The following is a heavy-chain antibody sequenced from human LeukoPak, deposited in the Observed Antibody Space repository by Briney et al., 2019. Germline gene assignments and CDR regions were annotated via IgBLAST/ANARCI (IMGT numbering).Heavy chain of an antibody. CDR2: INPNSGGT. Sequence: ASVKVSCKASGYSFTAYYIHWVRQAPGQGLEWMGWINPNSGGTNYAQKFQGRVTMTRDMSISTVYMELSRLRSDDTAVYYCARDLIVVVNPKQEYFQHWGQGTLVTVSS. CDR1: GYSFTAYY. J-gene: IGHJ1*01. CDR3: ARDLIVVVNPKQEYFQH. V-gene: IGHV1-2*02. D-gene: IGHD3-22*01.